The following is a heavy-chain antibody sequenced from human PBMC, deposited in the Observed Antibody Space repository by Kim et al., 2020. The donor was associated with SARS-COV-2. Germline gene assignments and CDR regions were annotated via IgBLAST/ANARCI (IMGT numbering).Heavy chain of an antibody. CDR3: ARDPEDGYGHFDL. Sequence: GGSLRLSCEVFGFSVSAGHMSWVRQSPGRGLEWVSIVYTYRYRSGSTQYGDSVKGRFTMSRDISKNTLFLQMNGLGVEDTAVYYCARDPEDGYGHFDLWGRGTLVTVSS. D-gene: IGHD5-18*01. J-gene: IGHJ4*02. CDR1: GFSVSAGH. V-gene: IGHV3-53*01. CDR2: VYTYRYRSGST.